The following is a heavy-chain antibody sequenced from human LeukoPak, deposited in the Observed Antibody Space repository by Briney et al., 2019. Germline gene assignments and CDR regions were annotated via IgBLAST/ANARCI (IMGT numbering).Heavy chain of an antibody. J-gene: IGHJ4*02. V-gene: IGHV3-30*02. CDR2: IRYDGSNE. CDR1: GFTFSSYG. Sequence: PGGSLRLSCAASGFTFSSYGMHWVRQAPGKGLEWVTFIRYDGSNEYYADSVKGRFTISRDNSKNTLYLQMNSLRAEDTAVYYCAKDPSSGCRPTCWGQGTLVTVSS. D-gene: IGHD6-19*01. CDR3: AKDPSSGCRPTC.